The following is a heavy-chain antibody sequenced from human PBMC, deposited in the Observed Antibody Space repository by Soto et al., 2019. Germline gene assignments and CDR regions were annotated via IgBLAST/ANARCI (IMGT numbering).Heavy chain of an antibody. Sequence: PXETVSLTCTFSAGSITTSYWSCIRQPLGKALEWIGYISYRGSTNYNPSLKSRLTISIDTSKSQISLKLTSMTTADTAVYYCASSGIVGSEVNTWFDPWGQGTLVTVSS. CDR1: AGSITTSY. D-gene: IGHD3-22*01. J-gene: IGHJ5*02. V-gene: IGHV4-59*01. CDR2: ISYRGST. CDR3: ASSGIVGSEVNTWFDP.